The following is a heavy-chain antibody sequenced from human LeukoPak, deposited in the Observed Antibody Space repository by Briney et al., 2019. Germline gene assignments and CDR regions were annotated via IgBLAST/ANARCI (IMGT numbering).Heavy chain of an antibody. V-gene: IGHV3-48*02. J-gene: IGHJ4*02. CDR3: ARDVRFVSSSYGLDY. Sequence: PGGSLRLSCAASGFTFSSYSMNWVRQAPGKGLEWVSYISSSSSTIYYADSVKGRFTISRDNAKNSLYLQMNSLRDEDTAVYYCARDVRFVSSSYGLDYWGQGTLVTVSS. CDR1: GFTFSSYS. D-gene: IGHD5-18*01. CDR2: ISSSSSTI.